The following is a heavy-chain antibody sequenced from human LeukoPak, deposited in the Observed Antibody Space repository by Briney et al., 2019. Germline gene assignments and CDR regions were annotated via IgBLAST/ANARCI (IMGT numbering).Heavy chain of an antibody. CDR2: INGNDGRT. CDR3: ARGEDSTYNQLDY. Sequence: GASVKVSCKASGYTFDNFYIHWVRQAPGQGPEWVGWINGNDGRTNYAQKFQRRVTLTRVTAIGTVYMYLSGLRPDDTALYYCARGEDSTYNQLDYWGQGTRDSVSS. J-gene: IGHJ4*02. V-gene: IGHV1-2*02. CDR1: GYTFDNFY. D-gene: IGHD4-11*01.